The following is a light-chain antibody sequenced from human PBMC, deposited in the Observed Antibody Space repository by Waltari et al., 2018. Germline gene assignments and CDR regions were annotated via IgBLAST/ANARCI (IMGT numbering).Light chain of an antibody. CDR3: QKYNSAPLA. V-gene: IGKV1-27*01. CDR1: QAIRNY. Sequence: DIQMTQSPSSLSASVGDRVTITCRASQAIRNYLAWYQQKPGKVPKLLIYAASILQSGVPSRFRGTGSGTGFSLTISSLQPEDVATYYCQKYNSAPLAFGGGTKVEIK. CDR2: AAS. J-gene: IGKJ4*01.